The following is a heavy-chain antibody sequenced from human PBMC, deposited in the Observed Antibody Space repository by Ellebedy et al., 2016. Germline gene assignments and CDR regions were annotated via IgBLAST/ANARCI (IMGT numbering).Heavy chain of an antibody. D-gene: IGHD3-3*01. CDR1: GFTFSSHS. J-gene: IGHJ4*02. Sequence: GESLKISCAASGFTFSSHSMAWVRQAPVKGLEWFSGISGRGGNTWFAEAVKGRFNISRDNSENTLYLQMNNLRAEDTAVYYCARWSGFGDYWGQGTLVTVSS. CDR2: ISGRGGNT. CDR3: ARWSGFGDY. V-gene: IGHV3-23*01.